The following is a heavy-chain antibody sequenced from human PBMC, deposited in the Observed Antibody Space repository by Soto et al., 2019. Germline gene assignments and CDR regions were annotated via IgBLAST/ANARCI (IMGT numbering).Heavy chain of an antibody. CDR1: GYTFTGYY. CDR2: IDPHSGGT. CDR3: ARSSAWNYYFDS. D-gene: IGHD1-7*01. J-gene: IGHJ4*02. Sequence: ASVKVSCKASGYTFTGYYIHWLRQAPGQGLEWMGWIDPHSGGTNYAQKFQGWVAMTRDTSISTAYMELTRLRTDDTAVYYCARSSAWNYYFDSWGQGTLVTVSS. V-gene: IGHV1-2*04.